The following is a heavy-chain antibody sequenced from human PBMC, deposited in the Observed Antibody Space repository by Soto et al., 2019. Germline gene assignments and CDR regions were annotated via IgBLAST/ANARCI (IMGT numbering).Heavy chain of an antibody. D-gene: IGHD2-21*02. CDR1: GGTFSSYA. V-gene: IGHV1-69*12. J-gene: IGHJ5*02. Sequence: QVQLVQSGAEVKKPGSSVKVSCKASGGTFSSYAISWVQQAPGQGLEWMGGIIPIFGTANYAQKFQGRVTITADESTSTAYMELSSLRSEDTAVYYCGGGAYCGGDCYSWFDPWGQGTLVTVSS. CDR3: GGGAYCGGDCYSWFDP. CDR2: IIPIFGTA.